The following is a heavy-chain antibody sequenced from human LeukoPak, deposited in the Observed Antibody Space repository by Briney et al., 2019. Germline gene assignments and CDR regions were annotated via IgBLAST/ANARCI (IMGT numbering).Heavy chain of an antibody. Sequence: ASVKVSRKASGGTFSSYAISWVRQAPGQGLEWMGRIIPIFGIANYAQKFQGRVTITADKSTSTAYMELSSLRSEDTAVYYCARDSYCSGGSCYPGYYYYYYGMDVWGQGTTVTVSS. V-gene: IGHV1-69*04. CDR1: GGTFSSYA. CDR2: IIPIFGIA. J-gene: IGHJ6*02. CDR3: ARDSYCSGGSCYPGYYYYYYGMDV. D-gene: IGHD2-15*01.